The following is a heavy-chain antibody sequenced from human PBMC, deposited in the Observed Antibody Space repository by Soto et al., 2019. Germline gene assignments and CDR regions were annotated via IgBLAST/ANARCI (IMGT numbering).Heavy chain of an antibody. D-gene: IGHD4-4*01. Sequence: QVQLQESGPGLVKPSQTLSLTCTVSGYSISSGGYYWSWNRQHPGKGLEWIGYIYDSESTYYNPSLKSRVIISLDTSQNQVSLKVSSVTAADTALYYCATERITTAAQDFFDSWGQGTLVTVS. CDR2: IYDSEST. V-gene: IGHV4-31*03. CDR1: GYSISSGGYY. CDR3: ATERITTAAQDFFDS. J-gene: IGHJ4*02.